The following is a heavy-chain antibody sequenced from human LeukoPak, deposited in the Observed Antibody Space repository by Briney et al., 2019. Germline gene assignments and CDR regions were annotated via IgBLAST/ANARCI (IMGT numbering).Heavy chain of an antibody. V-gene: IGHV3-11*01. CDR3: AGTGNVEDGGYNWFDP. Sequence: PGGSLRLSCVGSRFAFSDYCMSWVRQAPGMGLEWLSYISSSGSTIYYADSVKGRFTIPRDNAKNSLYLQMNSLRAEDTAVYYCAGTGNVEDGGYNWFDPWGQGTLVTVSS. J-gene: IGHJ5*02. CDR2: ISSSGSTI. CDR1: RFAFSDYC. D-gene: IGHD3-16*01.